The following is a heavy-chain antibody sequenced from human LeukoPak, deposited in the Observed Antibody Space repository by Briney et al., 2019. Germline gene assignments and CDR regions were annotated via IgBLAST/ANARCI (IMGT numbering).Heavy chain of an antibody. J-gene: IGHJ4*02. CDR1: GFTFSNYA. D-gene: IGHD6-19*01. Sequence: GTSLRLSCTASGFTFSNYAMHWVRQAPGKGLEWVTIIWSDGSNKYYAESMKGRFTISRDNSKNTLYLEMNSLRTEDTAVYYCARRGEGSTGWRYSEYWGQGTLVTVSS. CDR2: IWSDGSNK. CDR3: ARRGEGSTGWRYSEY. V-gene: IGHV3-33*01.